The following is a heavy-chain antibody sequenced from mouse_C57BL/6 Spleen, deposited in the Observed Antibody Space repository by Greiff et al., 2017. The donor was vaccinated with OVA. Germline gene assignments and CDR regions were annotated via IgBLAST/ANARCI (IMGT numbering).Heavy chain of an antibody. CDR2: ISSGGDYI. V-gene: IGHV5-9-1*02. CDR1: GFTFSSYA. J-gene: IGHJ4*01. Sequence: EVQGVESGAGLVKPGGSLKLSCAASGFTFSSYAMSWVRQTPEKRLEWVAYISSGGDYIYYADTVKGRFTISRDNARNTLYLQMSSLKSEDTAMYYCTRGTTVVAPSMDYWGQGTSVTVSS. CDR3: TRGTTVVAPSMDY. D-gene: IGHD1-1*01.